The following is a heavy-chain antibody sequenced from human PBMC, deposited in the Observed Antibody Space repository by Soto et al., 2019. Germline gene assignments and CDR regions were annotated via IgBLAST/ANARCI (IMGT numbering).Heavy chain of an antibody. CDR2: IYHSGGT. CDR3: ARRKSYGDYFDY. Sequence: SETLSLTCAVSGGSISSGGYSWSWIRQPPGKGLEWIGYIYHSGGTYYNPSLKSRVTISVDRSKNQFSLKLSSVTAADTAVYYCARRKSYGDYFDYWGQGTLVTVSS. V-gene: IGHV4-30-2*01. CDR1: GGSISSGGYS. D-gene: IGHD4-17*01. J-gene: IGHJ4*02.